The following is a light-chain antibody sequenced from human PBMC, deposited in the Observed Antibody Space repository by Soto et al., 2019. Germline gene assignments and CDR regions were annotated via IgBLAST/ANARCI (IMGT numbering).Light chain of an antibody. CDR1: QSVTSSY. CDR3: QQYGSSPWT. V-gene: IGKV3-20*01. Sequence: EIVLTQSPGTLSLSPGERATLFCRASQSVTSSYLAWYQQKPGQAPRLLIYGASSRATGIPDRFSGSGSETDFTLTISRLEPEDFAVYYCQQYGSSPWTFGQGTKVEIK. CDR2: GAS. J-gene: IGKJ1*01.